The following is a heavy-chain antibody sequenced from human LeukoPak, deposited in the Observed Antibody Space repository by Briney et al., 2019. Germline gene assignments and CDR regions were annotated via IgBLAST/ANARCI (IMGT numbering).Heavy chain of an antibody. Sequence: SQTLSLTCAVYGGSFSGYYWSWIRQPPGKGLEWIGEINHSGSTNYNPSLKSRVTISVDTSKNQFSLKLSSVTAADTAVYYCAREESSSSSGVDCWGQGTLVTVSS. CDR2: INHSGST. J-gene: IGHJ4*02. D-gene: IGHD6-6*01. CDR1: GGSFSGYY. CDR3: AREESSSSSGVDC. V-gene: IGHV4-34*01.